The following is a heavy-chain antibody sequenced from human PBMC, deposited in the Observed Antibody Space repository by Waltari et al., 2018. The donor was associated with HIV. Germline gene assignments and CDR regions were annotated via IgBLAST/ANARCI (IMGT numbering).Heavy chain of an antibody. J-gene: IGHJ4*02. Sequence: EVQLVESGGGLVQPGGSLKLSCAASGFTFSGSAMHWVRQASGKGLEWGGRIRSKANSYATAYAASVKGRFTISRDDLKNTAYLQMNSLKTEDTAVYYCTRHMVRDYWGQGTLVTVSS. V-gene: IGHV3-73*01. CDR1: GFTFSGSA. CDR2: IRSKANSYAT. CDR3: TRHMVRDY. D-gene: IGHD3-10*01.